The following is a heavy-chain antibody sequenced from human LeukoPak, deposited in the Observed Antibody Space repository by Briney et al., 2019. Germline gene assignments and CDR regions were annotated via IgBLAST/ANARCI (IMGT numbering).Heavy chain of an antibody. CDR3: ARDLERYYDLEGRSGY. J-gene: IGHJ4*02. D-gene: IGHD3-3*01. CDR2: ISAHNGNA. V-gene: IGHV1-18*01. Sequence: ASVKVSCKTSGYTFTSYGINWVRQAPGQGLEWMGRISAHNGNANYAQKFQGRATMTTDTLATTAYMKLRSLRSDDTAVYYCARDLERYYDLEGRSGYWGQGTLVTVSS. CDR1: GYTFTSYG.